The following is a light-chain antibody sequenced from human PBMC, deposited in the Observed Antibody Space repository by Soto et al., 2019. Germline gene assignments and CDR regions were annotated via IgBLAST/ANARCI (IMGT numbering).Light chain of an antibody. V-gene: IGKV3-20*01. CDR3: HQSGSYSRDT. J-gene: IGKJ3*01. CDR2: RAS. CDR1: QTISSSF. Sequence: IVLTQSPGTLSLSPGERASLSCRASQTISSSFLAWYQQKPGQAPRLLIYRASRRAPGIPDRFSGSGSWTDFTLTIIRLEPADFAVYYCHQSGSYSRDTFGRRTNVEIK.